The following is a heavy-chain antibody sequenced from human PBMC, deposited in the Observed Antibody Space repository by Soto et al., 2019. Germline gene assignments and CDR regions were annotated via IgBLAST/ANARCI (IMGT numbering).Heavy chain of an antibody. CDR3: ARERTGATMTS. CDR2: MNPNSGST. Sequence: EASVKVSCKASGYSFTSYDINWVRQATGQGLEWMGWMNPNSGSTDYAQRFQGRVTMTRNTSISTAYMELSSLRSEDTAVYYCARERTGATMTSWGQGTLVTVSS. CDR1: GYSFTSYD. D-gene: IGHD1-26*01. V-gene: IGHV1-8*01. J-gene: IGHJ4*02.